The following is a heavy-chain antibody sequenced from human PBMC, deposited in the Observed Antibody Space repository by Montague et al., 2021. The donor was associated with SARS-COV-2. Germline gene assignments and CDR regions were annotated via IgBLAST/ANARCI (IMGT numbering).Heavy chain of an antibody. J-gene: IGHJ6*02. CDR3: KSGREGNYNVMDV. V-gene: IGHV6-1*01. CDR1: GDSVADHSAS. D-gene: IGHD1-1*01. Sequence: CAISGDSVADHSASRDGLRPEPQTEFHWVGRTQYGTKKYNDYALSVRVRVTINPDTSKNQFSLQLNSVTPEDTAIYYCKSGREGNYNVMDVGGQGTTVTVSS. CDR2: TQYGTKKYN.